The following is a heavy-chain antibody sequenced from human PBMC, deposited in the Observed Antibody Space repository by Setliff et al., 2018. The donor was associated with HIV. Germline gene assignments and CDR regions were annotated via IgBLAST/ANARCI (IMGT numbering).Heavy chain of an antibody. CDR2: INPNSGGT. CDR1: GYTFTSSG. Sequence: ASVKVSCKASGYTFTSSGISWVRQAPGQGLEWMGWINPNSGGTNYAQKYQDRVTMTTDTSTSTAYMILRRLTYDDTALYYCARDVGYMGSGWPPDYWGQGTLVTVSS. V-gene: IGHV1-18*01. D-gene: IGHD6-19*01. J-gene: IGHJ4*02. CDR3: ARDVGYMGSGWPPDY.